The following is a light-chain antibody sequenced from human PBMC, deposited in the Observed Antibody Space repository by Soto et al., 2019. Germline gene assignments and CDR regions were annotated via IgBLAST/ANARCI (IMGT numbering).Light chain of an antibody. CDR3: QHYGSPLT. Sequence: EIVLTQSPGTLSLSPGERATLSCRASQSVSSSYLAWYQQKPGQAPRLLIYGASSRATGIPDRFSGSGSGTDLTLAISRLEPEEFSVSYCQHYGSPLTFGQGTKVEIK. V-gene: IGKV3-20*01. CDR1: QSVSSSY. J-gene: IGKJ1*01. CDR2: GAS.